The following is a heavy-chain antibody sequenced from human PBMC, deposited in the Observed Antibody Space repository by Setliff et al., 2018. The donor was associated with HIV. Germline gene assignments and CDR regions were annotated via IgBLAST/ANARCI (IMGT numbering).Heavy chain of an antibody. Sequence: SETLSLTCAVSGGSISSGGYSWNWIRQPPGKGLEWIGYIYHSGSTFYNPSLKSRVTISVDRSKNQFSLKLTSVTAADTAVYYCARRSIVGVARGFYYYNLDVWGQGTTVTVSS. V-gene: IGHV4-30-2*01. CDR2: IYHSGST. CDR1: GGSISSGGYS. D-gene: IGHD1-26*01. CDR3: ARRSIVGVARGFYYYNLDV. J-gene: IGHJ6*02.